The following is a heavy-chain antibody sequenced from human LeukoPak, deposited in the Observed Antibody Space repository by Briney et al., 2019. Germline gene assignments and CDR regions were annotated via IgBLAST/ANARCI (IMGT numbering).Heavy chain of an antibody. V-gene: IGHV4-59*01. Sequence: SETLSLTCTVSGGSISGYYWGWIRQPPGKGLEWIGYIYYSGSTNYNPSLKSRVTISVDTSKNHFSLKLSSVTAADTAVYYCARASGGARYYFDSWGQGTLVTVSS. CDR1: GGSISGYY. D-gene: IGHD2-15*01. CDR2: IYYSGST. CDR3: ARASGGARYYFDS. J-gene: IGHJ4*02.